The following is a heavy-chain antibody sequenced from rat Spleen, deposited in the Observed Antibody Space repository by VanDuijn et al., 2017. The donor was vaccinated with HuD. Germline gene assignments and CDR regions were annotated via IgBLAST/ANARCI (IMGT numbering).Heavy chain of an antibody. J-gene: IGHJ1*01. CDR2: ISSDGRRN. V-gene: IGHV5-29*01. CDR1: GFTFSDYY. CDR3: ARRWTDWYFDF. Sequence: EVQLVESDGGLVQPGRSLKLSCAASGFTFSDYYMAWVRQAPAKGLEWVATISSDGRRNYYRDSVKGRFTISRDNAKSSLYLQMDSLRSEDTATYYCARRWTDWYFDFWGPGTMVTVSS.